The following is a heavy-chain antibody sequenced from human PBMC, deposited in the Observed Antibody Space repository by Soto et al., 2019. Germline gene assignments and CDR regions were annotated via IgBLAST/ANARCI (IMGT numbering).Heavy chain of an antibody. CDR2: IFYSGST. D-gene: IGHD5-18*01. CDR3: ARLKRGYSYGSVIDF. V-gene: IGHV4-59*01. J-gene: IGHJ4*01. Sequence: SETLALSSAVSGDSIRNYYWSWIRQPPGKWLQYIAYIFYSGSTNYNPALKSRVAISVDPSRNQFALKSRSVIAADTATYYCARLKRGYSYGSVIDFWGRGTLVTVSS. CDR1: GDSIRNYY.